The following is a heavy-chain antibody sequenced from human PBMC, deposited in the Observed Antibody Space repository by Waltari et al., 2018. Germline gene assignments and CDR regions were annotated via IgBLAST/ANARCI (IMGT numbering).Heavy chain of an antibody. CDR1: GFTFSSYE. V-gene: IGHV3-48*03. Sequence: EVQLVESGGGLVQPGGSLRLSCAASGFTFSSYELNWVRQAPGKGLEWVSYISSSGSTIYYADSVKGRFTISRDNAKNSLYLQMNSLRAEDTAVYYCARVGSSSSDFDYWGQGTLVTVSS. CDR2: ISSSGSTI. D-gene: IGHD6-6*01. J-gene: IGHJ4*02. CDR3: ARVGSSSSDFDY.